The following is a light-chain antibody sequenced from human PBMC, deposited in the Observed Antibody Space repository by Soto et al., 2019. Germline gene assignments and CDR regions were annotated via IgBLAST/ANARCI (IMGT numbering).Light chain of an antibody. CDR3: LISYNTARAKV. Sequence: QAVVTQEPSLTVSPGGTVTLTCGSSTGAVTSGHYPFWFQQKAGQAPRTLIFDTDNKHSWTPPRFSGSLLGGKAALTLSGAQPEDEADYYCLISYNTARAKVFGGGTKLTVL. CDR2: DTD. J-gene: IGLJ2*01. V-gene: IGLV7-46*01. CDR1: TGAVTSGHY.